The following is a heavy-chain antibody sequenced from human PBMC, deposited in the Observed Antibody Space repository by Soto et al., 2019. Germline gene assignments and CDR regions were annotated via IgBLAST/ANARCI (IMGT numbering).Heavy chain of an antibody. J-gene: IGHJ4*02. V-gene: IGHV4-34*01. CDR1: GGSFSGYY. CDR3: ARTRHPYYYDSSGFAY. CDR2: INHSGST. Sequence: SETLSLTCAVYGGSFSGYYWSWIRQPPGKGLEWIGEINHSGSTNYNPSLKSRVTVSVDTSKNQFSLKLSSVTAADTAVYYCARTRHPYYYDSSGFAYWGQGTLVTVSS. D-gene: IGHD3-22*01.